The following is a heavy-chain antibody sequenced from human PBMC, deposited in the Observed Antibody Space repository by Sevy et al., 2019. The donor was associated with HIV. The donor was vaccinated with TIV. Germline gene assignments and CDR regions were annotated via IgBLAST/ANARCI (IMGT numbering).Heavy chain of an antibody. J-gene: IGHJ3*02. D-gene: IGHD5-12*01. CDR3: ARVGREMATIYHDAVDI. CDR1: GYTFTSYG. V-gene: IGHV1-18*01. CDR2: ISAYNGNT. Sequence: ASVKVSCKASGYTFTSYGISWVRQAPGQGLEWMGWISAYNGNTNYAQKLQGRVTMTTDTSTSTAYMELRSLRSDDTAVYYWARVGREMATIYHDAVDIWGQGTMVTVSS.